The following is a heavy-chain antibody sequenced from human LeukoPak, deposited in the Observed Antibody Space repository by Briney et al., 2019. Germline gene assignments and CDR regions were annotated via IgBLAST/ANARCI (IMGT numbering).Heavy chain of an antibody. J-gene: IGHJ4*02. CDR1: GFTFSNAW. CDR3: TTDAAFSGSYFYYFDY. CDR2: IKSKTDGGTT. D-gene: IGHD3-10*01. Sequence: GGSLRLSCAASGFTFSNAWMSWVRQAPGKGLEWVGRIKSKTDGGTTDYAAPVKGRFTISRDDSKNTLYLQMNSLKTEDTAVYYCTTDAAFSGSYFYYFDYWGQGTLVTVSS. V-gene: IGHV3-15*01.